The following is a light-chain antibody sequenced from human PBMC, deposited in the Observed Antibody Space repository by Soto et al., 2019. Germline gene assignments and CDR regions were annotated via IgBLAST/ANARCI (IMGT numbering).Light chain of an antibody. CDR1: QSIRNY. CDR2: VAS. J-gene: IGKJ2*01. Sequence: DIQMIHSPSSRSASVGDRVTITCRASQSIRNYVNWYQQKPGKAPKFLIYVASTLQIGVPSRFSGSGSGTDFTLTISSLQPEDFATYYCQQSYSSPYTFGPGTKLEIK. CDR3: QQSYSSPYT. V-gene: IGKV1-39*01.